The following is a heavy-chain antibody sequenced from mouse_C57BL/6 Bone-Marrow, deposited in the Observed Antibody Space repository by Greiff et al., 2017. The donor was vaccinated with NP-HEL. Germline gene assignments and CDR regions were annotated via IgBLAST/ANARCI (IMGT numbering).Heavy chain of an antibody. Sequence: QVQLQQSGAELVKPGASVKISCKASGYAFSSYWMNWVKQRPGKGLEWIGQIYPGDGDTKYNGKFKGKATLTADKSSSTAYMQLSSLTSEDAAVYVCESPIDYDHWYFEGWGTGTTVTVSS. J-gene: IGHJ1*03. CDR1: GYAFSSYW. V-gene: IGHV1-80*01. CDR2: IYPGDGDT. CDR3: ESPIDYDHWYFEG. D-gene: IGHD2-4*01.